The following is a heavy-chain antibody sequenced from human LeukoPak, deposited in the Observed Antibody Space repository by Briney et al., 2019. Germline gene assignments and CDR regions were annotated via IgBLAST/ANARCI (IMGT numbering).Heavy chain of an antibody. CDR1: GFTFSSYA. CDR3: ARGVEPLAANTLAY. V-gene: IGHV3-23*01. D-gene: IGHD1-14*01. Sequence: GGSLRLSCAASGFTFSSYAMSWVRQAPGKGLEWVSVISGSGGSTYYADSVKGRFTISRDNSKNTLYLQMNSLRAEDSAVYYCARGVEPLAANTLAYWGQGTLVTVSS. J-gene: IGHJ4*02. CDR2: ISGSGGST.